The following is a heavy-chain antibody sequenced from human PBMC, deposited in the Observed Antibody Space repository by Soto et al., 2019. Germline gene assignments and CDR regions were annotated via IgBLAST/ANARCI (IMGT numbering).Heavy chain of an antibody. V-gene: IGHV3-23*01. CDR3: AKDRFYKWEPFDY. Sequence: GGSLRLSCAASGFSFSNYAMSWVRQAPGKGLECVSVINDSGDVKNYADSVKGRFTTSRDNSMNTLYLQMNSLRAEDTAVYYCAKDRFYKWEPFDYWGQGTLVTVSS. J-gene: IGHJ4*02. CDR1: GFSFSNYA. CDR2: INDSGDVK. D-gene: IGHD1-26*01.